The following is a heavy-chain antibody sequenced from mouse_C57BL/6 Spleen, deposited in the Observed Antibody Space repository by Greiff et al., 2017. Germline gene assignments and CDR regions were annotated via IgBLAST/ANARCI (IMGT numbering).Heavy chain of an antibody. D-gene: IGHD2-4*01. CDR2: ISSGRSTI. CDR1: GFTFSDYG. Sequence: EVQLVESGGGLVKPGGSLKLSCAASGFTFSDYGMHWVRQAPEKGLEWVAYISSGRSTIYYADTVKGRFTISRDTAKNTLFLQMTSLRSEDTAMYDCARDDYDEGFAYWGQGTLVTVSA. V-gene: IGHV5-17*01. J-gene: IGHJ3*01. CDR3: ARDDYDEGFAY.